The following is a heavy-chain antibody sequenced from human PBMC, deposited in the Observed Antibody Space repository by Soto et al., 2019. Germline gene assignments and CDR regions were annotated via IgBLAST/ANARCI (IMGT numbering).Heavy chain of an antibody. V-gene: IGHV4-39*02. J-gene: IGHJ6*02. D-gene: IGHD6-19*01. CDR2: IYYSGAT. Sequence: PSETLSLTCDVSGDSISTSSYYWGWIRQPPGKGLEWIASIYYSGATYYNPSLQSRVTISVDTSNNRFSLTLSSLTAADTAVYFCARLDGNSADYYYGMDVWGRGTTVTVS. CDR3: ARLDGNSADYYYGMDV. CDR1: GDSISTSSYY.